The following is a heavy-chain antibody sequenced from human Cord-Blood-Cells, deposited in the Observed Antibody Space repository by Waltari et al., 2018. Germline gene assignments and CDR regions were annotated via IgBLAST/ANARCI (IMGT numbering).Heavy chain of an antibody. Sequence: QVQLVQSGAEVKKPGSSVKVSCKASGGTFSSYAISWVRQAPGQGLEWMGGIIPIFGTANYAQKFRGRVTITADESTSTAYMELSSLRSEDTAVYYCARDRKRYYDFWSGYYAFDIWGQGTMVTVSS. D-gene: IGHD3-3*01. CDR2: IIPIFGTA. CDR1: GGTFSSYA. V-gene: IGHV1-69*01. CDR3: ARDRKRYYDFWSGYYAFDI. J-gene: IGHJ3*02.